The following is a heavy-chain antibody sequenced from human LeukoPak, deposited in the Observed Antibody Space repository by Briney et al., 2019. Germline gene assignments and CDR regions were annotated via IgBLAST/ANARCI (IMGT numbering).Heavy chain of an antibody. CDR3: ARVDYDRDI. V-gene: IGHV4-34*01. D-gene: IGHD3-16*01. CDR2: INHSGGT. Sequence: SETLSLTCAVYGGSFSGYYWSWIRQPPGKGLEWIGEINHSGGTNYNPSLKSRVTISVDTSKNQFSLKLSSVTAADTAVYYCARVDYDRDIWGQGTMVTVSS. J-gene: IGHJ3*02. CDR1: GGSFSGYY.